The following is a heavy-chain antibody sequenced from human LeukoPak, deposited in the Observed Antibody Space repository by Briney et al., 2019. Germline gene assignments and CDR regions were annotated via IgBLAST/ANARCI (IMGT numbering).Heavy chain of an antibody. V-gene: IGHV1-18*01. CDR1: GGAFNNYA. J-gene: IGHJ4*02. D-gene: IGHD3-22*01. CDR3: ARGHTLYYETSAYYYFDY. Sequence: ASVKVSCKTSGGAFNNYAISWLRQAPGQGLEWMGWISAYNGNRDYAQKVQGRVTVTTDTSTSTAYMELRSRRSDDTAVYYCARGHTLYYETSAYYYFDYWGQGTLVTVS. CDR2: ISAYNGNR.